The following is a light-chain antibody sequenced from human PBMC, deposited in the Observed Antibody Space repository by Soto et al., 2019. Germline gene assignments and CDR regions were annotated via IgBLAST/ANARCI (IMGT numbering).Light chain of an antibody. V-gene: IGKV3D-7*01. CDR2: GAS. CDR3: QQALT. Sequence: VLTQSPATLSLSPGGRAILSCRASQTVSRYYLSWYQKKPGQPPRLLIYGASTRATGVPDRFSGRGSGADFTLTISSLQPEYFAVYYCQQALTFGGGTTVE. CDR1: QTVSRYY. J-gene: IGKJ4*01.